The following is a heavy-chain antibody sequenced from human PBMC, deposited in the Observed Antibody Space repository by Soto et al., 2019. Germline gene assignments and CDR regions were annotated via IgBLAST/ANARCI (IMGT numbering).Heavy chain of an antibody. D-gene: IGHD7-27*01. CDR3: ARLTTIITGAFDD. CDR2: IYDSGRT. CDR1: GGSISSSSYY. J-gene: IGHJ4*02. V-gene: IGHV4-39*07. Sequence: SETLSLTCTVSGGSISSSSYYWGWIRQHPGKGLEWIGSIYDSGRTYYNPSLESRVSISIDRSKNEFSLTLTSVTAADTAVYYCARLTTIITGAFDDWGLGTVVTVSS.